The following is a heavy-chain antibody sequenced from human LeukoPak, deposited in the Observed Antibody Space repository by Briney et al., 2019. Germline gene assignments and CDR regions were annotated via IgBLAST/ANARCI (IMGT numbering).Heavy chain of an antibody. V-gene: IGHV5-51*01. Sequence: GASLKISCKGSGYSFTSYWIGWVRQMPGKGLEWMGIIYPGDPDTRYSPSFQGQVTISADKSISTAYLQWSSLKASDTAMYYCATSSGYYLKSFDYWGQGTLVTVSS. J-gene: IGHJ4*02. CDR1: GYSFTSYW. CDR3: ATSSGYYLKSFDY. D-gene: IGHD3-22*01. CDR2: IYPGDPDT.